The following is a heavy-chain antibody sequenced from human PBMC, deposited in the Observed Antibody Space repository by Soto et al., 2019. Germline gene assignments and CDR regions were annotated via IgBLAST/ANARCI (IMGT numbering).Heavy chain of an antibody. D-gene: IGHD4-4*01. J-gene: IGHJ6*02. CDR2: IYYSGST. CDR1: GGSISSGGYY. Sequence: SETLSLTCTVSGGSISSGGYYWSWVRQPPGKGLEWIGYIYYSGSTNYNPSLKSRVTISVDTSKNQFSLKLSSVTAADTAVYYCARGTTVTTDYYYGMDVWGQGTTVTVSS. V-gene: IGHV4-61*08. CDR3: ARGTTVTTDYYYGMDV.